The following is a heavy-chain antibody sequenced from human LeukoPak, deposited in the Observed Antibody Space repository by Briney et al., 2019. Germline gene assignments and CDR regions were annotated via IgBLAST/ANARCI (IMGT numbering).Heavy chain of an antibody. Sequence: GGSLRLSCAASGFTFSSYSMNWVRQAPGKGLEWVSSISSSSSYIYYADSVKGRFTISRDNAQNSLFLQMNSLRAEDTAVYYCANPGGIVVVPAANDAFDIWGQGTMVTVSS. CDR3: ANPGGIVVVPAANDAFDI. CDR1: GFTFSSYS. CDR2: ISSSSSYI. V-gene: IGHV3-21*01. D-gene: IGHD2-2*01. J-gene: IGHJ3*02.